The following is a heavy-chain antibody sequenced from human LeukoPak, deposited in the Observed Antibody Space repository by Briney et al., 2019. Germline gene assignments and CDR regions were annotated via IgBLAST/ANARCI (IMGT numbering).Heavy chain of an antibody. J-gene: IGHJ6*02. CDR1: GFTFSNAW. CDR2: IKSKTDGGTT. V-gene: IGHV3-15*01. D-gene: IGHD3-3*01. CDR3: TTDPITIYQLGIKINYYYYYGMDV. Sequence: PGGSLRLSCAASGFTFSNAWMSWVRQAPGKGLEWVGCIKSKTDGGTTDYAAPVKGRFTISRDDSKNTLYLQMNSLKTEDTAVYYCTTDPITIYQLGIKINYYYYYGMDVWGQGTTVTVSS.